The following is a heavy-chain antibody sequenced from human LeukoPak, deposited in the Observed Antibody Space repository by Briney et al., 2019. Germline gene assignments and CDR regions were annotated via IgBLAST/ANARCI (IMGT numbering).Heavy chain of an antibody. CDR2: IHPSGIF. CDR1: GGSCDDYY. CDR3: ARGRDRSKAGDH. J-gene: IGHJ4*02. D-gene: IGHD5-24*01. Sequence: SETLSLTCAVYGGSCDDYYCSWLREPPGKGLEWIGEIHPSGIFYYNSSLLSRVTISIDTSKSQFSLRLTSVTAADTAFYYCARGRDRSKAGDHWGQGSLVTVSS. V-gene: IGHV4-34*01.